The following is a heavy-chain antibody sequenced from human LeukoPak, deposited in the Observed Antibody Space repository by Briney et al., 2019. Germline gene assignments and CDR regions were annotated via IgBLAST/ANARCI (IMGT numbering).Heavy chain of an antibody. CDR2: KKHGVSDK. J-gene: IGHJ6*02. D-gene: IGHD6-13*01. Sequence: PGAALRLSCTASGFTLSRYWMSWVRHTPEKGLEWVVNKKHGVSDKSYVNSVKSRFTISRATAKSSLYLQMSGLRAEDTAVYYCARDPYSSNWSYGMDVWGQGTTVTVSS. CDR1: GFTLSRYW. V-gene: IGHV3-7*05. CDR3: ARDPYSSNWSYGMDV.